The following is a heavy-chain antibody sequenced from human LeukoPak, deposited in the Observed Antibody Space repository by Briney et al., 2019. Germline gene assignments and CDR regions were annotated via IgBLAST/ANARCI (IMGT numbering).Heavy chain of an antibody. CDR2: ISSSSYI. Sequence: GRSLRHSCAASGFTFRSYTMNWVRQAPGKGLEWISSISSSSYIYYADSVKGRFTISRDNANNSLYLQMDSLRAEDTAVYYCARSLSTTVTTAFNIWGQGTMVTVSS. CDR3: ARSLSTTVTTAFNI. V-gene: IGHV3-21*01. CDR1: GFTFRSYT. D-gene: IGHD4-17*01. J-gene: IGHJ3*02.